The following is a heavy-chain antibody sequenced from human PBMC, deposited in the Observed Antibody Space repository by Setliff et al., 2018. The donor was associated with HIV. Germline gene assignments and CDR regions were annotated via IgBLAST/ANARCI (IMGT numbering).Heavy chain of an antibody. CDR1: GGSVGSGSYY. V-gene: IGHV4-61*01. CDR2: IYYTWST. J-gene: IGHJ4*02. CDR3: ARDPPGHGDSNDY. D-gene: IGHD4-17*01. Sequence: ETLSLTCTVSGGSVGSGSYYWSWIRQPPGKGLEYIGYIYYTWSTTYNPSLKSRVSMSIDTSKNQFSLRLTSVTAADTAVYYCARDPPGHGDSNDYWGQGTLVTVSS.